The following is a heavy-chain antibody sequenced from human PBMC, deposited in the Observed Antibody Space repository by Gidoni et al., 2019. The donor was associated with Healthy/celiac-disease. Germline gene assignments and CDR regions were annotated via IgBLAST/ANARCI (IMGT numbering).Heavy chain of an antibody. CDR1: GGSISSYY. J-gene: IGHJ6*02. CDR2: IYYSGST. D-gene: IGHD3-3*01. CDR3: ARDRADFWSGSYYYYYGMDV. Sequence: QVQLQESGPGLVKPSETLSLTCTVSGGSISSYYWSWIRQPPGKGLEWIGYIYYSGSTNYNPSLKSRVTISVDTSKNQFSLKLSSVTAADTAVYYCARDRADFWSGSYYYYYGMDVWGQGTTVTVSS. V-gene: IGHV4-59*01.